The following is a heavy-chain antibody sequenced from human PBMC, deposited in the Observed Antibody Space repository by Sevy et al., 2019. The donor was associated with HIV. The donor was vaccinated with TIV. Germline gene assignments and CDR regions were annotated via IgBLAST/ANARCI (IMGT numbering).Heavy chain of an antibody. CDR1: GFIFGDYG. CDR3: TRWSGSQSIFDY. D-gene: IGHD1-26*01. Sequence: GGSLRLSCTASGFIFGDYGMSWVRQAPGKGLEWIAFFKSKIHGGTTENAASVKGRFTIYRDDSKNIVYLQMSNLKTADTAVYYCTRWSGSQSIFDYWGQGTLVTVSS. V-gene: IGHV3-49*04. CDR2: FKSKIHGGTT. J-gene: IGHJ4*02.